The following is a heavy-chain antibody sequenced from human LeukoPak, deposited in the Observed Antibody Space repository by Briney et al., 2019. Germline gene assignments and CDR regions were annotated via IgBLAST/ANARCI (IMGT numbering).Heavy chain of an antibody. V-gene: IGHV3-11*04. CDR3: ARERGSSWYLEYYYYMDV. CDR2: ISSSGSTI. J-gene: IGHJ6*03. Sequence: GGSLRLSCAASGFTFSDYYMSWIRQTPGKGLEWVSYISSSGSTIYYADSVKGRFTISRDNAKNSLYLQMNSLRAEDTAVYYCARERGSSWYLEYYYYMDVWGKGTTVTVSS. CDR1: GFTFSDYY. D-gene: IGHD6-13*01.